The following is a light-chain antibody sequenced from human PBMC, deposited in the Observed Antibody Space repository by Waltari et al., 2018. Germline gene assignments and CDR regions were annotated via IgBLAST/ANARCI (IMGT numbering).Light chain of an antibody. CDR3: CSYAGNYVWV. V-gene: IGLV2-23*02. Sequence: QSALTQPAAVSGSPGQSVTISCTGASSDIGRYDIVSWYQQHPGNAPKLVISEVSKRPSGVSDRFSGSKSGDTASLTISGLQFEDEADYYCCSYAGNYVWVFGGGTRLTVL. J-gene: IGLJ3*02. CDR2: EVS. CDR1: SSDIGRYDI.